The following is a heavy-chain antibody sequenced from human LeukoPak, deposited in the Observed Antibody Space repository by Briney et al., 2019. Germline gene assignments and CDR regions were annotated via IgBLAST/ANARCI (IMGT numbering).Heavy chain of an antibody. J-gene: IGHJ5*02. CDR2: IYHSGST. D-gene: IGHD2-15*01. Sequence: SETLSLTCAVSGGSISSGGYSWSWIRQPPGKGLEWIGYIYHSGSTYYNPSLKSRVTISVDRSKNQFSLKLSSVTAADTAVYYCARDQGYCSGGSCYSGWFDPWGQGTLVTVSS. CDR3: ARDQGYCSGGSCYSGWFDP. V-gene: IGHV4-30-2*01. CDR1: GGSISSGGYS.